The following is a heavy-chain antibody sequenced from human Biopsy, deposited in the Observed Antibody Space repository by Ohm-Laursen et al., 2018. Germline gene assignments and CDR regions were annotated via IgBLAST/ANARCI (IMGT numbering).Heavy chain of an antibody. D-gene: IGHD1-1*01. CDR1: GYTLIELS. CDR2: FAPENGKT. CDR3: AADINVWNVNY. J-gene: IGHJ4*02. V-gene: IGHV1-24*01. Sequence: GASVTVSCHVAGYTLIELSMHWVRQVPGKVLEWMGGFAPENGKTVYAQNFQARVSLTEDTSTDTAYMELRSLRSEDTAVYYCAADINVWNVNYWGQGTQVTVSS.